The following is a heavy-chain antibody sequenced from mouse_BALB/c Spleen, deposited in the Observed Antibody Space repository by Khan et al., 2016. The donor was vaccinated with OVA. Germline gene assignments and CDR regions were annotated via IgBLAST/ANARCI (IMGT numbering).Heavy chain of an antibody. Sequence: VQLKESGAELVRPGALVKLSCKASGFNIKDYYMHWVKQRPEQGLEGIGWIDPENGNAIYDPKFQDKASITADTSSNTAYLQLSSLTSEDTAVCYCARGDVNYYAMDYWGQGTSVTVSS. CDR1: GFNIKDYY. J-gene: IGHJ4*01. V-gene: IGHV14-1*02. CDR3: ARGDVNYYAMDY. CDR2: IDPENGNA.